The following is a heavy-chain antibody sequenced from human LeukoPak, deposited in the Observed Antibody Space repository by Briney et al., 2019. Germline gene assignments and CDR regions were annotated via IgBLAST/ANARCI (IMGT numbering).Heavy chain of an antibody. CDR1: GGTFSSHA. D-gene: IGHD2-2*01. CDR3: ARAKRGAAIVVVPAARTKKDEYYFDY. J-gene: IGHJ4*02. CDR2: IIPIFGTA. V-gene: IGHV1-69*06. Sequence: ASVKVSRKASGGTFSSHAISWVRQAPGQGLEWMGGIIPIFGTANYAQKFQGRVTITADKSTSTAYMELSSLRSEDTAVYYCARAKRGAAIVVVPAARTKKDEYYFDYWGQGTLVTVSS.